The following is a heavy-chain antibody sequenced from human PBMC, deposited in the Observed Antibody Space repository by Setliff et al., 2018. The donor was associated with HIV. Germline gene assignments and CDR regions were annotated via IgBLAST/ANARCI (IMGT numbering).Heavy chain of an antibody. CDR3: ARDDWTGSDGTCFPITFDY. CDR1: GGSISSGSYY. J-gene: IGHJ4*02. V-gene: IGHV4-61*09. Sequence: PSETLSLTCTVSGGSISSGSYYWSWIRQPAGKGLEWIGHIYTSGSTNYNPSLKSRVTISVHTSKNQFSLKLSSVTAADTAVYYCARDDWTGSDGTCFPITFDYWGQGTLVTVSS. CDR2: IYTSGST. D-gene: IGHD2-15*01.